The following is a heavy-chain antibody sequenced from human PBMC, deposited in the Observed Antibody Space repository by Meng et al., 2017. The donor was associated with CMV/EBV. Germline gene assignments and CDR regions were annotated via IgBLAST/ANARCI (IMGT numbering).Heavy chain of an antibody. V-gene: IGHV3-23*01. Sequence: GESLKISCAGSGFTFSRYAMNWVRQAPGKGLQWVSGINPSGGKTYYADSVKGRFTISRDNSKNTLYLQMSSLRGEDTAIYFCAKSRGGYGSGSYYTFDSWGQGTLVTVSS. J-gene: IGHJ4*02. CDR3: AKSRGGYGSGSYYTFDS. CDR1: GFTFSRYA. D-gene: IGHD3-10*01. CDR2: INPSGGKT.